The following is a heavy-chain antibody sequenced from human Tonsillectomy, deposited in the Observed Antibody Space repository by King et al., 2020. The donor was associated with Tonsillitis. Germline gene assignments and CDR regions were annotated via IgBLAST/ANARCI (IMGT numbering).Heavy chain of an antibody. D-gene: IGHD5-12*01. CDR2: INHSGST. CDR3: ARGGVVATYWYFDL. J-gene: IGHJ2*01. V-gene: IGHV4-34*01. Sequence: VQLQQWGAGLLKPSETLSLTCAVYGGSFSGYYWSWIRQPPGKGLEWIGEINHSGSTNYNPSLKSRVTISVDTSKNQFSLKLSSVTAADTAVYYCARGGVVATYWYFDLWGRGTLVTVSS. CDR1: GGSFSGYY.